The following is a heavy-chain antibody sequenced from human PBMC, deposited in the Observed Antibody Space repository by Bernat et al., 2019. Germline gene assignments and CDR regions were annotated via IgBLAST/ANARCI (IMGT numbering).Heavy chain of an antibody. Sequence: QVQLVESGGGVVQPGRSLRLSCAASGFTFSSYGMHWVRQAPGKGLEWVAVISYDGSNKYYADSVKGRFTISRDNSKNTLYLQMNSLRAEDTAVYYCAKGSGYAFDIWGQGTMVTVSS. V-gene: IGHV3-30*18. J-gene: IGHJ3*02. D-gene: IGHD3-22*01. CDR2: ISYDGSNK. CDR1: GFTFSSYG. CDR3: AKGSGYAFDI.